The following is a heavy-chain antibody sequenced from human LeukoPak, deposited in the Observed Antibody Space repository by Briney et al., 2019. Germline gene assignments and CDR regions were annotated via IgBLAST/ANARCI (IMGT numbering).Heavy chain of an antibody. CDR3: ARDSSGTQVFDL. Sequence: GGSLRLSCAASALIISDNFINWVRQAPGKGLEWVSVIDRDGSTYYADYVKGRFTISSDNSKNTLYLQMTSLSAEDNDVYYCARDSSGTQVFDLWGPGTMVTVSS. V-gene: IGHV3-53*01. CDR1: ALIISDNF. J-gene: IGHJ4*02. D-gene: IGHD6-19*01. CDR2: IDRDGST.